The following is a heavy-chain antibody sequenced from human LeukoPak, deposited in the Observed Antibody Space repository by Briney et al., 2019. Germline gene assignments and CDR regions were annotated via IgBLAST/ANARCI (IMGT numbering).Heavy chain of an antibody. CDR3: ARDGGSSWYRHYYYYGMDV. J-gene: IGHJ6*02. CDR1: GFTFSSYS. D-gene: IGHD6-13*01. V-gene: IGHV3-21*01. CDR2: ISSSSSYI. Sequence: GGSLRLSCAASGFTFSSYSMNWVRQAPGKGLEWVSSISSSSSYIYYADSVKGRFTISRDNAKNSLYLQMNSLRAEDTTVYYCARDGGSSWYRHYYYYGMDVWGQGTTVTVSS.